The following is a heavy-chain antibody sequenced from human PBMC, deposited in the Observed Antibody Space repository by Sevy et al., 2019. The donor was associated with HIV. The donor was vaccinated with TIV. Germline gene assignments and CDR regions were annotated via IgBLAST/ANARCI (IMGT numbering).Heavy chain of an antibody. Sequence: GGSLRLSCAASGFIFSNAWMHWVRQAPGKGLEWVGRIKSKTDSETTDYTAPVKDRFTISRDDSTVTLYLQIDSLKTGDTAVYYGTTVVHWGQGTLVTVSS. CDR3: TTVVH. J-gene: IGHJ4*02. V-gene: IGHV3-15*01. D-gene: IGHD3-10*02. CDR2: IKSKTDSETT. CDR1: GFIFSNAW.